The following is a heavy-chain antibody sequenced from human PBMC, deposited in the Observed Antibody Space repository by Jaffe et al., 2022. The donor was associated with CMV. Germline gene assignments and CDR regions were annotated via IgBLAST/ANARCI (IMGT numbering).Heavy chain of an antibody. D-gene: IGHD5-18*01. V-gene: IGHV3-21*01. J-gene: IGHJ4*02. CDR2: ISSSSSYI. CDR3: ARGLRGYSYGNGFDY. CDR1: GFTFSSYS. Sequence: EVQLVESGGGLVKPGGSLRLSCAASGFTFSSYSMNWVRQAPGKGLEWVSSISSSSSYIYYADSVKGRFTISRDNAKNSLYLQMNSLRAEDTAVYYCARGLRGYSYGNGFDYWGQGTLVTVSS.